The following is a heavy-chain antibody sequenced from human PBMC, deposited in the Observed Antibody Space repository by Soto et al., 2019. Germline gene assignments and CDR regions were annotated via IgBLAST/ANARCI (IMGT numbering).Heavy chain of an antibody. J-gene: IGHJ3*02. V-gene: IGHV1-8*01. D-gene: IGHD4-17*01. Sequence: QVQLVQSGAEVKKPGASVKVSCKASGYTFTSYDINWVRQATGQGLEWMGWMNPNSGNTGYAQKFQGRGTMTRNTSLSTAYMELSSLRSEDTAVYYCARGGGAHDYGDYIDAFDIWGQGTMVTVSS. CDR2: MNPNSGNT. CDR1: GYTFTSYD. CDR3: ARGGGAHDYGDYIDAFDI.